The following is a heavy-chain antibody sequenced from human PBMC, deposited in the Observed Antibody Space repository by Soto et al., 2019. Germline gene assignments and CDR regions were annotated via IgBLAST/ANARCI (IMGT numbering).Heavy chain of an antibody. CDR3: AKVQDHTSTWYNAY. J-gene: IGHJ4*02. Sequence: GGSLRLSCAASGFTFSSYAMSWVRQAPGKGLEWVSTISYSGGGTYYADSVKGRFTISRDNSKNTLYLQMNSLRVEDTAVYYCAKVQDHTSTWYNAYWGQGTLVTVSS. V-gene: IGHV3-23*01. CDR2: ISYSGGGT. D-gene: IGHD6-13*01. CDR1: GFTFSSYA.